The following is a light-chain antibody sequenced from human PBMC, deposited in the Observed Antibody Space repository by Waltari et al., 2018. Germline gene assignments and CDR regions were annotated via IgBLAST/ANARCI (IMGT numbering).Light chain of an antibody. Sequence: IKWTKSPPSLSASVGAKATTTCRASESIYTYLNWYQQKSGKAPSLLIHTVSSLENGVPSRFSGSGSRTDFTLTISSLHAEDFATYYCQQSYSTPWTFGQGTQVEI. CDR1: ESIYTY. CDR3: QQSYSTPWT. V-gene: IGKV1-39*01. CDR2: TVS. J-gene: IGKJ1*01.